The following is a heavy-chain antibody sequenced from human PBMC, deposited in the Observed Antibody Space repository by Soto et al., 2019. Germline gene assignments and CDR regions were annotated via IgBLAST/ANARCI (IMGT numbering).Heavy chain of an antibody. V-gene: IGHV5-51*01. CDR2: IYPGDSDT. Sequence: EVQLVPSGAEVEKPGESLKISCRGSGYSFTSYSIGRVRQMPGKGLEWMAIIYPGDSDTRYSPSFQCQVTISADKSISTPYLQWSGLTASDIAMYSCARRFGYSSGWSAGSNWFDPWGEGTLVTVS. CDR1: GYSFTSYS. D-gene: IGHD6-19*01. CDR3: ARRFGYSSGWSAGSNWFDP. J-gene: IGHJ5*02.